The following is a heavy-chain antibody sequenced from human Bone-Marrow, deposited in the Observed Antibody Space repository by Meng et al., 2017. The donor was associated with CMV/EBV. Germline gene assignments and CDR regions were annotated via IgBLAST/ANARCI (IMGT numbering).Heavy chain of an antibody. J-gene: IGHJ6*02. CDR3: ARGLRDVDTAYNYYYYYGMDV. D-gene: IGHD5-18*01. Sequence: SETLSLTCTVSGGSISSYYWSWIRQPPGKGLEWIGYIHYSGSTNYNPSLKSRVTISVDTSKNQFSLKLSSVTAADTAVYYCARGLRDVDTAYNYYYYYGMDVWGQGTTVTFSS. CDR2: IHYSGST. CDR1: GGSISSYY. V-gene: IGHV4-59*01.